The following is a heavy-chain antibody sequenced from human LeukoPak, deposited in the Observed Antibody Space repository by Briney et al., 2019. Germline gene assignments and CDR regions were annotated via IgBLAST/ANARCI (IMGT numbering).Heavy chain of an antibody. J-gene: IGHJ4*02. Sequence: KASETLSLTCAVSGGSISSSNWWSWVRQPPGKGLEWIGEIYHSGSTNYNPSLKSRVTISVDKSKNQFSLKLSSVTAADTAVYYCARLPRLGAYFDYWGQGTLVTVSS. CDR3: ARLPRLGAYFDY. V-gene: IGHV4-4*02. CDR2: IYHSGST. D-gene: IGHD7-27*01. CDR1: GGSISSSNW.